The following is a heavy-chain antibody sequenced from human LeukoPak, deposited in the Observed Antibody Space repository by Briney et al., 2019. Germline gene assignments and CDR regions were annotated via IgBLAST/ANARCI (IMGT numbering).Heavy chain of an antibody. D-gene: IGHD3-22*01. CDR3: ARDFSPDLYYYDSSGYDY. CDR2: IWYDGSNK. J-gene: IGHJ4*02. V-gene: IGHV3-33*01. CDR1: GFTFSSYG. Sequence: PGRSLRLSCAASGFTFSSYGMHWVRQAPGQGLEWVAVIWYDGSNKYYADSGKGRFTISRDNSKNTLYLQMNSLRAEDTAVYYCARDFSPDLYYYDSSGYDYWGQGTLVTVSS.